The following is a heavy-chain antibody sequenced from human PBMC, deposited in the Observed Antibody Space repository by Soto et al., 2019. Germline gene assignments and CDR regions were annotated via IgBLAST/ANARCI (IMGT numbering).Heavy chain of an antibody. CDR1: GSTFGSHG. Sequence: QVQLVESGGDVVQPGGSLRLSCAASGSTFGSHGMHWVRQAPGKGLEWVALIWFDGSKQYYADSVKGRFTISRDNSKNMLYLQMNSLRAEDKAVYYCGRLRGTYFDVWGQGTLVTVSS. V-gene: IGHV3-33*01. CDR2: IWFDGSKQ. D-gene: IGHD1-26*01. CDR3: GRLRGTYFDV. J-gene: IGHJ4*02.